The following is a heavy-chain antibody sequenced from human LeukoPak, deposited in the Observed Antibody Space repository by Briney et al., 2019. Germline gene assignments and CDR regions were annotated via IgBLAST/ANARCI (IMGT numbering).Heavy chain of an antibody. J-gene: IGHJ4*02. D-gene: IGHD2-8*01. V-gene: IGHV1-18*01. Sequence: GASVKVSCKASGYSFASYGIIWVRQAPGHGLEWMGWIKTYNGNTDYAQKFQGRVTLTTDTSTRTAYMELRSLTSDDTAVYYSARGPPYCTNGVCYSYWGQGTLVTVSS. CDR1: GYSFASYG. CDR3: ARGPPYCTNGVCYSY. CDR2: IKTYNGNT.